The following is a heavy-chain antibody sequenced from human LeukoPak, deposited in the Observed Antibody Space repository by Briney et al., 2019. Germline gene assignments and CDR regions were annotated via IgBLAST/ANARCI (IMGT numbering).Heavy chain of an antibody. CDR3: ARTPYYYYMDV. CDR1: GDSISSYY. CDR2: IYNSEST. V-gene: IGHV4-59*01. J-gene: IGHJ6*03. Sequence: PSETLSLTCTVSGDSISSYYWSWIRQPPGKGLEWIGYIYNSESTNYNPSLKSRLTISVDTSKDQFSLKLSSVTAADTAVYYCARTPYYYYMDVWGKGTTVTVSS.